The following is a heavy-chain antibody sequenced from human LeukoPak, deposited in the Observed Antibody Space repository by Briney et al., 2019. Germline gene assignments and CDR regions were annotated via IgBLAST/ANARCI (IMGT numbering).Heavy chain of an antibody. CDR3: ARQSGRGYSYGPTYYFDY. CDR2: INAYNGNT. V-gene: IGHV1-18*01. Sequence: ASVKVSCKASGYTFTSYGISWVRQAPGQGLEWMGWINAYNGNTSYAQKLQGRVTMTTDTSTSTAYMELSSLRSEDTAVYYCARQSGRGYSYGPTYYFDYWGQGTLVTVSS. CDR1: GYTFTSYG. J-gene: IGHJ4*02. D-gene: IGHD5-18*01.